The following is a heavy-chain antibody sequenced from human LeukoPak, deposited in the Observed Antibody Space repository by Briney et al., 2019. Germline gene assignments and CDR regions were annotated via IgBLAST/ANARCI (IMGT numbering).Heavy chain of an antibody. CDR1: GYTFTSYA. CDR2: INAGNGNT. CDR3: ASAFPWTTVTTILYGMDV. Sequence: ASVKVSCKASGYTFTSYAMHWVRQAPGQRLEWMGWINAGNGNTKYSQKFQGRVTITRDTSASTAYMELSSLRSEDTAVSYCASAFPWTTVTTILYGMDVWGQGTTVTVSS. D-gene: IGHD4-11*01. V-gene: IGHV1-3*01. J-gene: IGHJ6*02.